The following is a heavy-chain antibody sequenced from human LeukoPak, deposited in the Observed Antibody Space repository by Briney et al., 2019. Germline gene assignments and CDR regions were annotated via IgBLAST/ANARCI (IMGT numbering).Heavy chain of an antibody. CDR1: GGSISSSSYS. V-gene: IGHV4-31*03. Sequence: PSETLSLTCTVSGGSISSSSYSWSWIRQHPGKGLEWLGYIYYSGSTYYNPSLKSRVTISVDTSKNQFSLKLSSVTAADTAVYYCARAAYGSGSYYKSFDYWGQGTLVTVSS. CDR3: ARAAYGSGSYYKSFDY. D-gene: IGHD3-10*01. CDR2: IYYSGST. J-gene: IGHJ4*02.